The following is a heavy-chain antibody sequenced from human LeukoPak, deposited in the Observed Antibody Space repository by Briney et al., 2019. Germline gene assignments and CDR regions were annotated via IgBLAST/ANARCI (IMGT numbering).Heavy chain of an antibody. D-gene: IGHD3-22*01. J-gene: IGHJ4*02. Sequence: GGSLRLSCAASGFTFGSYAMHWVRQAPGKGLEWVAVISYDGSNKYYADSVKGRFTISRDNSKNTLYLQMNSLRAEDTAVYYCARVGPYDSSGSHPGSFDYWGQGTLVTVSS. V-gene: IGHV3-30-3*01. CDR1: GFTFGSYA. CDR2: ISYDGSNK. CDR3: ARVGPYDSSGSHPGSFDY.